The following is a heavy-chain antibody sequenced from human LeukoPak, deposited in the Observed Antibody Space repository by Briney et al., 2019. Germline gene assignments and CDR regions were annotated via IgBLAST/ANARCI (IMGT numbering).Heavy chain of an antibody. CDR1: GFTFSSYS. V-gene: IGHV3-53*01. Sequence: PGGSLRLSCAASGFTFSSYSMSWVRQAPGKGLEWVSLIYSGGDTYYPDSVKGRFTISRDASKNTFLLQMNSLRAEDTAVYYCARPHGTSYYYYLDVWGTGTTVTVSS. J-gene: IGHJ6*03. D-gene: IGHD3/OR15-3a*01. CDR2: IYSGGDT. CDR3: ARPHGTSYYYYLDV.